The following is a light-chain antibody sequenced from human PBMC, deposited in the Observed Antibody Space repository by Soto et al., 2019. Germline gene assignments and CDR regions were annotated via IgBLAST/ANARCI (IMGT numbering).Light chain of an antibody. CDR2: NND. Sequence: QPVLTQPPSGSGAPGQRVTVSCTGSSSNIGAGHHVHWYQHLPGTAPKLLIYNNDNRPSGVPDRFSGSKSGTSASLAISGLQAEDEAEYYCQSYDTSLSDVLFGGGTKVTVL. V-gene: IGLV1-40*01. CDR1: SSNIGAGHH. J-gene: IGLJ2*01. CDR3: QSYDTSLSDVL.